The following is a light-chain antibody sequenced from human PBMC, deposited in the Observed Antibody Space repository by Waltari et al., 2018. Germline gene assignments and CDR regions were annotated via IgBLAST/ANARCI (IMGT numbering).Light chain of an antibody. CDR1: SSDVGSYNL. J-gene: IGLJ1*01. CDR3: CSYAGSSTYV. CDR2: EGS. V-gene: IGLV2-23*01. Sequence: QSALTQPASVSGSPGQSITISCTGTSSDVGSYNLVSWYQQHPGKAPNLMIYEGSKPPSGVSNRFSGSKSVNTASLTISGLQAEDEADYYCCSYAGSSTYVFGTGTKVTVL.